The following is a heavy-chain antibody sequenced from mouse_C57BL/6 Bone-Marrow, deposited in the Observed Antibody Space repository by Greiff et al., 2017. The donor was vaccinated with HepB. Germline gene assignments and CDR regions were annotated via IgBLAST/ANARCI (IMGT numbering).Heavy chain of an antibody. Sequence: EVQVVESGEGLVKPGGSLKLSCAASGFTFSSYAMSWVRQTPEKRLEWVAYISSGGDYIYYADTVKGRFTISRDNARNTLYLQMSSLKSEDTAMYYCTRANWGHYFDYWGQGTTLTVSS. CDR1: GFTFSSYA. J-gene: IGHJ2*01. D-gene: IGHD4-1*01. CDR2: ISSGGDYI. V-gene: IGHV5-9-1*02. CDR3: TRANWGHYFDY.